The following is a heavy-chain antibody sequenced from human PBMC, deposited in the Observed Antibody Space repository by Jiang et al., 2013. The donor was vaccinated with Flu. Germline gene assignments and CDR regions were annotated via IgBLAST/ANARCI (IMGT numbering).Heavy chain of an antibody. CDR1: GGSFSGYY. CDR2: INHSGST. V-gene: IGHV4-34*01. Sequence: LLKPSETLSLTCAVYGGSFSGYYWSWIRQPPGKGLEWIGEINHSGSTNYNPSLKSRVTISVDTSKNQFSLKLSSVTAADTAVYYCARVTVAHRAGRFDYWGQGTLVTVSS. J-gene: IGHJ4*02. CDR3: ARVTVAHRAGRFDY. D-gene: IGHD6-19*01.